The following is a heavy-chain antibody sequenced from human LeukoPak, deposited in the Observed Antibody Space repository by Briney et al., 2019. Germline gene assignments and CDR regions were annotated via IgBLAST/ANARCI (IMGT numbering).Heavy chain of an antibody. D-gene: IGHD6-13*01. CDR1: GFTFSSYS. CDR2: SSSSSYI. V-gene: IGHV3-21*04. Sequence: GGSLRLSCAASGFTFSSYSMNWVRQAPGKGLEWVSSSSSSYIYYADSVKGRFTISRDNAKNSLYLQMNSLRSDDTAVYYCARGGQQLNWFDPWGQGTLVTVSS. J-gene: IGHJ5*02. CDR3: ARGGQQLNWFDP.